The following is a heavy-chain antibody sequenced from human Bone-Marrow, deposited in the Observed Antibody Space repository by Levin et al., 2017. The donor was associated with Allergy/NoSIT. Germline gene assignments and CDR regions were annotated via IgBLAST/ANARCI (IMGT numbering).Heavy chain of an antibody. D-gene: IGHD3-22*01. Sequence: SGPTLVKPTQTLTLTCSFSGFSLRSSGVGVGWIRQPPGKALEWLAVIYWDGDSRYSPSLRNRLTVTKDTSKNQVVLTMTNMGPVDTATYYCGHTCNEDYDDNSGYYECFDYWGPGNLVTVSS. J-gene: IGHJ4*02. CDR2: IYWDGDS. CDR1: GFSLRSSGVG. V-gene: IGHV2-5*02. CDR3: GHTCNEDYDDNSGYYECFDY.